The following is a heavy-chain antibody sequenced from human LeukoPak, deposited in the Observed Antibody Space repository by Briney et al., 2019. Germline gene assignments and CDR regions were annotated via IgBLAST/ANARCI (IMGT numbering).Heavy chain of an antibody. V-gene: IGHV3-21*01. D-gene: IGHD1-26*01. CDR2: ISSSSSYI. CDR3: ASRIVGTPDYFDY. Sequence: GGSLRLSCAASGFTFSSYWMHWVRQAPGKGLEWVSSISSSSSYIYYADSVKGRFTISRDNAKNSLYLQMNSLRVEDTAVYYCASRIVGTPDYFDYWGQGTLVTVSS. CDR1: GFTFSSYW. J-gene: IGHJ4*02.